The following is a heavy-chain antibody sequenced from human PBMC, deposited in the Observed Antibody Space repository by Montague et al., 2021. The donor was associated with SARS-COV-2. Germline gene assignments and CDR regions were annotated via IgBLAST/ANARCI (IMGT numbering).Heavy chain of an antibody. Sequence: SLRLSCAASGFTVSTNYVSWVRQAPGKGLEWVAVLYGGDNSNYTDSVKGRFTISRDNSKNTLYLQMKSLRAEDTAPYYCARSIGGFDPWGQGTLVTVSS. CDR2: LYGGDNS. J-gene: IGHJ5*02. CDR3: ARSIGGFDP. CDR1: GFTVSTNY. V-gene: IGHV3-66*01. D-gene: IGHD3-16*01.